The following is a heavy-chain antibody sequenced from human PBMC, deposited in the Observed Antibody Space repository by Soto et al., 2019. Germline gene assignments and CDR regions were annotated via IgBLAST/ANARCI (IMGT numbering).Heavy chain of an antibody. V-gene: IGHV4-30-4*01. D-gene: IGHD3-22*01. Sequence: TLSLTCTVSGGSISSGDYYWSWIRQPPGKGLEWIGYIYYSGSTYYNPSLKSRVTISVDTSKNQFSLKLSSVTAADTAVYYCARVEGDYYDSSGYPPEIWGQGTMVTVSS. CDR2: IYYSGST. CDR3: ARVEGDYYDSSGYPPEI. CDR1: GGSISSGDYY. J-gene: IGHJ3*02.